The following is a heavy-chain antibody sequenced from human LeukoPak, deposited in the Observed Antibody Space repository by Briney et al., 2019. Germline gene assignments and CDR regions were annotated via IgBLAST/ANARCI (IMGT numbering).Heavy chain of an antibody. CDR2: FHYSGST. J-gene: IGHJ4*02. D-gene: IGHD6-13*01. CDR1: GGSISSSGYF. CDR3: ARDRAAIAAAGKKPFDY. V-gene: IGHV4-39*07. Sequence: PSETLSLTCTVSGGSISSSGYFWGWIRQSPGKGLEWIGSFHYSGSTSYNPSLKSRVTISVDSSKNQFSLRLSSVTAADTAVYYCARDRAAIAAAGKKPFDYWGQGTLVTVSS.